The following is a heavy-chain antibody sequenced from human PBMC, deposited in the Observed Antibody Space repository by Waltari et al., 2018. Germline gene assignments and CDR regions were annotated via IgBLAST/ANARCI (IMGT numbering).Heavy chain of an antibody. CDR1: GFTVSSYW. CDR2: IYYSGST. Sequence: VQLVESGGGLGQPGGSLRLSCEASGFTVSSYWMSWVRQAPGKGLEWIGYIYYSGSTNYNPSLKSRVTISVDTSKNQFSLKLSSVTAADTAVYYCARDRADFWSGVIDYWGQGTLVTVSS. V-gene: IGHV4-59*02. J-gene: IGHJ4*02. CDR3: ARDRADFWSGVIDY. D-gene: IGHD3-3*01.